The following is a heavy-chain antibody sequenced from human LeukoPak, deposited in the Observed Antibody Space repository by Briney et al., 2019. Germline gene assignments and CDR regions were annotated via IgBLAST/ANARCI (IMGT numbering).Heavy chain of an antibody. CDR3: ASGGDLDYYAMDV. D-gene: IGHD2-21*02. CDR2: INPNSGGT. J-gene: IGHJ6*02. V-gene: IGHV1-2*02. Sequence: ASVTVSCKASGYTFTGYYMHWVRQAPGQGLEWMGWINPNSGGTNYAQKFQGRVTMTRDRSISTAYMELSRLRSDDTAVYYCASGGDLDYYAMDVWGQGTRVSVSS. CDR1: GYTFTGYY.